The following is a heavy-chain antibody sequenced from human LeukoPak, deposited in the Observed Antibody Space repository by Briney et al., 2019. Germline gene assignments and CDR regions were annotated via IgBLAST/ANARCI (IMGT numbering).Heavy chain of an antibody. CDR1: GGSISGYY. Sequence: SETLSLTCAVYGGSISGYYWSWIRQPPGKGLEWIGEINHSGSTNYNPSLKSRVTISVDTSKNQFSLKLSSVTAADTAVYYCARGRGKITMVRGSLLWGSFDGMDVWGQGTTVTVSS. J-gene: IGHJ6*02. D-gene: IGHD3-10*01. CDR2: INHSGST. V-gene: IGHV4-34*01. CDR3: ARGRGKITMVRGSLLWGSFDGMDV.